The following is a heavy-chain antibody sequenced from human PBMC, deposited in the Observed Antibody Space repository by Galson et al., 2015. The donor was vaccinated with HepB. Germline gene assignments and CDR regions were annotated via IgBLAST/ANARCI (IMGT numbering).Heavy chain of an antibody. CDR2: ASYDGSEK. J-gene: IGHJ6*02. D-gene: IGHD3-10*01. CDR3: ARDGVGVKYSYYFYRMDV. CDR1: GFTVSIYP. Sequence: SLRLSCAASGFTVSIYPMHWVRQAPGKGLEWVARASYDGSEKNYADAVKGRFSVSRDNSKSTLSLQMNSLSGDDAAVYYCARDGVGVKYSYYFYRMDVWGQGTSVAVS. V-gene: IGHV3-30*04.